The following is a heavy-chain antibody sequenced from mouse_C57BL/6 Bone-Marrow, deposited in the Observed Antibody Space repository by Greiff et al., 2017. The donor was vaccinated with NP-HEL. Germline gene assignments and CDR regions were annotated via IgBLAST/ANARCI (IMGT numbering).Heavy chain of an antibody. D-gene: IGHD4-1*01. CDR2: IDPSDSYT. J-gene: IGHJ2*01. V-gene: IGHV1-59*01. Sequence: QVQLQQPGAELVRPGTSVQLSCKASGYTFTSYWMHWVKQRPGQGLEWIGVIDPSDSYTNYNQKFKGKATLTVDTSSSTAYMQLSNLTSEDSAVYYCARGITGTGYWGQGTTLTVSS. CDR1: GYTFTSYW. CDR3: ARGITGTGY.